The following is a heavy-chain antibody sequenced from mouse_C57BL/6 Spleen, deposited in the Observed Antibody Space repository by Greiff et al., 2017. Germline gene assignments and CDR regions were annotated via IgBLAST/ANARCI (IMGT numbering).Heavy chain of an antibody. J-gene: IGHJ1*03. D-gene: IGHD1-1*01. CDR2: INPNNGGT. Sequence: VQLQQSGPELVKPGASVKISCKASGYTFTDYNMDWVKQSHGKSLEWIGDINPNNGGTIYNQKFKGKATLTVDKSSSTAYMELRSLTSEDTAVYYCAREYYGSSYGYFDDWGKGTTVTVSA. CDR3: AREYYGSSYGYFDD. CDR1: GYTFTDYN. V-gene: IGHV1-18*01.